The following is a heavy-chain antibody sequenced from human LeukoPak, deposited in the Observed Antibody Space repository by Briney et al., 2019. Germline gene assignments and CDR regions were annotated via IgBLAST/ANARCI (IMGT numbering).Heavy chain of an antibody. CDR2: IYYSGST. CDR3: ARDRWDLAFDGSLGDFDY. V-gene: IGHV4-39*07. J-gene: IGHJ4*02. Sequence: SETLSLTCTVSGGSISSSSYYWGWIRQPPGKGLEWIGSIYYSGSTYYNPSLKSRVTISVDTSKNQFSLKLSSVTAADTAVYYRARDRWDLAFDGSLGDFDYWGQGTLVTVSS. D-gene: IGHD1-26*01. CDR1: GGSISSSSYY.